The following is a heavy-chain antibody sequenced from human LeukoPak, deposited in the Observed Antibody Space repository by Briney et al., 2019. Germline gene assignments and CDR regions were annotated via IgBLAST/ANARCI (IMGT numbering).Heavy chain of an antibody. J-gene: IGHJ5*02. Sequence: SETLSLTCTVSGGSISSYYWSWIRQPPGKELEWIGYIYYSGSTNYNPSLKSRVTISVDASKNQFSLKLSSVTAADTAVYYCARTQTYYYGSGSSFWFDPWGQGTLVTVSS. CDR1: GGSISSYY. CDR2: IYYSGST. D-gene: IGHD3-10*01. CDR3: ARTQTYYYGSGSSFWFDP. V-gene: IGHV4-59*01.